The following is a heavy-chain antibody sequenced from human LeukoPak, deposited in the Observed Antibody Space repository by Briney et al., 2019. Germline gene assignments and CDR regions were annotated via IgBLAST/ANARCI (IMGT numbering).Heavy chain of an antibody. J-gene: IGHJ5*02. D-gene: IGHD6-13*01. CDR3: ASISGPAAAGKTKKGPYNWFDP. CDR1: GGSISSSSYY. Sequence: SETLSLTCTVSGGSISSSSYYWGWIRQPPGKGLEWIGSIYYSGSTYYNPSLKSRVTISVDTSKNQFSLKLSSVTAADTAVYYCASISGPAAAGKTKKGPYNWFDPWGQGTLVTVSS. CDR2: IYYSGST. V-gene: IGHV4-39*07.